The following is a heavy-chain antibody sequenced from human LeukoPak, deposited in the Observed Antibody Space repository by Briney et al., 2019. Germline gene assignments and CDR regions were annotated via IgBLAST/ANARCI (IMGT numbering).Heavy chain of an antibody. CDR1: GFTFNSCG. V-gene: IGHV3-30*02. D-gene: IGHD1-7*01. J-gene: IGHJ4*02. CDR3: AKDPDWNYYFDY. CDR2: IRRDGSNK. Sequence: GGSLRLSCAASGFTFNSCGMRWVRQAPGKGLEWVAFIRRDGSNKYYGDSVKGRFIISRDNSKNTLYLQMNSLRAEDTAMYYCAKDPDWNYYFDYWGQGTLVTVSS.